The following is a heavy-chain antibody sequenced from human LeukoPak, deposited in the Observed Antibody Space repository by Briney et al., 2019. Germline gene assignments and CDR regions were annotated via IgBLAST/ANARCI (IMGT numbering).Heavy chain of an antibody. Sequence: GGSLRLSCAASGFTFSSYAMHWVRQAPGKGLEWVAVISYDGSNKYYADSVKGRFTISRDNSKNTLYLQMNSLKTEDTAVYYCTTGTLSTATIWYWGQGTLVTVSS. J-gene: IGHJ4*02. CDR1: GFTFSSYA. CDR3: TTGTLSTATIWY. CDR2: ISYDGSNK. D-gene: IGHD4-17*01. V-gene: IGHV3-30-3*01.